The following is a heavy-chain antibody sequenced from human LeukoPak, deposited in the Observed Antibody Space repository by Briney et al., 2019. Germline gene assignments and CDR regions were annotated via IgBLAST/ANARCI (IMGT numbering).Heavy chain of an antibody. D-gene: IGHD2-2*01. Sequence: PGGSLRLSCAASGFTFSSYEMNWVRQAPGKGLEWVSYISSSGSTIYYADSVKGRFTISRDNAKNSLYLQMNSLRAEDTAVYYCARVSGIPAALLDYWGQGTLVTVSS. J-gene: IGHJ4*02. CDR1: GFTFSSYE. V-gene: IGHV3-48*03. CDR2: ISSSGSTI. CDR3: ARVSGIPAALLDY.